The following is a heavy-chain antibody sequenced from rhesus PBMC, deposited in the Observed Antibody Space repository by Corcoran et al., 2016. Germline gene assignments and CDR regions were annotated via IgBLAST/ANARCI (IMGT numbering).Heavy chain of an antibody. J-gene: IGHJ4*01. Sequence: QMQLQESGPGLVKPSETRSLTCAVSGGSFSSYWWSWIRQPPGKGLEWIGEINGNSGSTNYNPSLTRRGTISKDESKNQFSLKLSSVHAADTVVYYCARYSSGWFYDYWGQGVLVTVSS. CDR3: ARYSSGWFYDY. CDR1: GGSFSSYW. D-gene: IGHD6-31*01. CDR2: INGNSGST. V-gene: IGHV4-80*01.